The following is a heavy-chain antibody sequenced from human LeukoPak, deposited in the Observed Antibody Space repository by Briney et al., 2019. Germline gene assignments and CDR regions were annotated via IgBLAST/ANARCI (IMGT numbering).Heavy chain of an antibody. V-gene: IGHV3-23*01. J-gene: IGHJ4*02. CDR3: ARDIRSSGWYYFDY. CDR2: ISGSGGST. CDR1: GFTFSSYA. Sequence: GGSLRLSCAASGFTFSSYAMSWVRQAPGKRLEWVSAISGSGGSTYYADSVKGRFTISRDNSKNTLYLQMNSLRAEDTAVYYCARDIRSSGWYYFDYWGQGTLVTVSS. D-gene: IGHD6-19*01.